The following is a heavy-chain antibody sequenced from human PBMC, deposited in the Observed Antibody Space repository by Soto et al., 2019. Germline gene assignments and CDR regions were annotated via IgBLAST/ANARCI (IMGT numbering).Heavy chain of an antibody. Sequence: QVQLVQSGAEVKKPGASVKVSCKASGYTFTSYDINWVRQATGQGLEWMGWMNPNSGNTGYAQKFQGRFTMARNTSIGTADMGLSSLRTEDTAVYYCASEMSAAGTGGFDHWGQGTLVTVSS. V-gene: IGHV1-8*01. CDR3: ASEMSAAGTGGFDH. CDR1: GYTFTSYD. J-gene: IGHJ5*02. CDR2: MNPNSGNT. D-gene: IGHD6-13*01.